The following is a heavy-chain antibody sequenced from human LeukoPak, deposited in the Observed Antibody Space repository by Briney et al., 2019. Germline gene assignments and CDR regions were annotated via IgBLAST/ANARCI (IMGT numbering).Heavy chain of an antibody. J-gene: IGHJ4*02. CDR2: IYSGGST. V-gene: IGHV3-66*01. D-gene: IGHD6-13*01. Sequence: QPGGSLRLSCAASGFTVSSNYMSWVRQAPGKGLEWVSVIYSGGSTYYADSVKGRFTISRDNSKNTLYLQMNSLRAEDTAVYYCARDSHPAAGSLPVLGGQGTLVTVSS. CDR3: ARDSHPAAGSLPVL. CDR1: GFTVSSNY.